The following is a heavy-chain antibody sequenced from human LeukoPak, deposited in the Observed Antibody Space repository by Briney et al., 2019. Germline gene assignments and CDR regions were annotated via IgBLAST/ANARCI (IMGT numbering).Heavy chain of an antibody. J-gene: IGHJ6*02. Sequence: GGSLRLSCAASGFTFSSYSMNWVRQAPGEGLEWVSSISSSSSYIYYADSVKGRFTISRDNAKNSLYLQMNSLRAEDTAVYYCARPLQTYYYGMDVWGQGTTVTVSS. V-gene: IGHV3-21*01. CDR2: ISSSSSYI. CDR3: ARPLQTYYYGMDV. CDR1: GFTFSSYS.